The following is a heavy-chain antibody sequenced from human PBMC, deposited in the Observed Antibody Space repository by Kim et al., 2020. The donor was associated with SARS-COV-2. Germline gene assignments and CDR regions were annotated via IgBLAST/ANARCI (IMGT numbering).Heavy chain of an antibody. CDR2: ISWNSGSI. Sequence: GGSLRLSCAASGFTFDDYAMHWVRQAPGKGLEWVSGISWNSGSIGYADSVKGRFTISRDNAKNSLYLQMNSLRAEDTALYYCAKDMRPGREYPSPYYYYGMDVWGQGTTVTVSS. CDR1: GFTFDDYA. CDR3: AKDMRPGREYPSPYYYYGMDV. J-gene: IGHJ6*02. V-gene: IGHV3-9*01. D-gene: IGHD2-2*01.